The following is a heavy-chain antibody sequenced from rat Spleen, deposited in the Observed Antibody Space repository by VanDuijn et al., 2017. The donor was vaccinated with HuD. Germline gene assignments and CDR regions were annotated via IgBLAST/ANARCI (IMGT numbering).Heavy chain of an antibody. D-gene: IGHD1-4*01. V-gene: IGHV5S23*01. J-gene: IGHJ3*01. CDR1: GFTFSDYN. Sequence: EVQLVESGGGLIQPGRSLKLSCAASGFTFSDYNMAWFRQAPNKGPEWVASISPRGRNTYYRDSVKGRFTIARENAKSTLYLQMDSLRSEDTTTYYCATDYPGIPFAYWGQGTLVTVSS. CDR2: ISPRGRNT. CDR3: ATDYPGIPFAY.